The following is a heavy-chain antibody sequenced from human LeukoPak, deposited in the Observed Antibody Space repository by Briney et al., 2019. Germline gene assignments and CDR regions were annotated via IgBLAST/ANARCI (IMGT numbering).Heavy chain of an antibody. CDR2: FDPEDGET. V-gene: IGHV1-24*01. Sequence: ASVTVSFKVSGYTLTELSMHWVRQAPGKGLEWMGGFDPEDGETIYAQKFQGRVTMTEVTSTDTAYMELSSLRSEDTAVYYCATDLNPYYYGSGSYDGYWGQGTLVTVSS. D-gene: IGHD3-10*01. CDR3: ATDLNPYYYGSGSYDGY. CDR1: GYTLTELS. J-gene: IGHJ4*02.